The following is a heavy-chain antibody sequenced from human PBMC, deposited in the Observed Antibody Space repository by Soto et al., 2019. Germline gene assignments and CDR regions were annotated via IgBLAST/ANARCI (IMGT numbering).Heavy chain of an antibody. CDR2: IYYSGST. Sequence: SETLSLTCTVSGGSISSYYWSWIRQPPGKGLEWIGYIYYSGSTNYNPSLKSRVTISVDTSKNQFSLKLSSVTAADTAVYYCARDLRDYDSSGYPSWGQGTLVTVSS. D-gene: IGHD3-22*01. CDR3: ARDLRDYDSSGYPS. CDR1: GGSISSYY. J-gene: IGHJ4*02. V-gene: IGHV4-59*01.